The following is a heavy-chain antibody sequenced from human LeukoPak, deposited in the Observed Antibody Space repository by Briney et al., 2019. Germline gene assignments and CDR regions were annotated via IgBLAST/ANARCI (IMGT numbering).Heavy chain of an antibody. D-gene: IGHD3-10*01. CDR1: GYSFTSYW. CDR2: IYPGDSDT. J-gene: IGHJ4*02. Sequence: GESLKISCKGSGYSFTSYWIGWVRQMPGKGLEWMGIIYPGDSDTRYSPSFQGQVTISADKSISTAYLQWSSLKASDTAMYYCARLRGTVVRGVHTGLGYWGQGTLVTVSS. V-gene: IGHV5-51*01. CDR3: ARLRGTVVRGVHTGLGY.